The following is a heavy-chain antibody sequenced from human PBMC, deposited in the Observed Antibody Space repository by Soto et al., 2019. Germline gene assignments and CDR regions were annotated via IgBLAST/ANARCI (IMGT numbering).Heavy chain of an antibody. D-gene: IGHD7-27*01. CDR3: ARDPKTSGGQHWAFNYFDS. J-gene: IGHJ4*02. CDR2: ISGSGSTI. CDR1: GFTFSSYE. Sequence: PGGSLRLSCAASGFTFSSYEMNWVRQAPGKGLEWVSYISGSGSTIYYADSVKGRFTISRDNAKNSLYLQMNSLRAEDTAVYYCARDPKTSGGQHWAFNYFDSWGQGTLVTVSS. V-gene: IGHV3-48*03.